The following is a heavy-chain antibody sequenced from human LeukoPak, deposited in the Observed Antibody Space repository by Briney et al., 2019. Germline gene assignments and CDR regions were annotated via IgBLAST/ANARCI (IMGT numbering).Heavy chain of an antibody. Sequence: SETLSLTCTVSGGSISSGDYYWSWIRQPPGKGLEWIGYIYYSGSTYYNPSLKSRVTISVDTSKNQFSLKLSSVTAADTAVYYCARASKGYDFWSDPGHAFDIWGQGTMVTVSS. V-gene: IGHV4-30-4*08. J-gene: IGHJ3*02. CDR3: ARASKGYDFWSDPGHAFDI. CDR2: IYYSGST. CDR1: GGSISSGDYY. D-gene: IGHD3-3*01.